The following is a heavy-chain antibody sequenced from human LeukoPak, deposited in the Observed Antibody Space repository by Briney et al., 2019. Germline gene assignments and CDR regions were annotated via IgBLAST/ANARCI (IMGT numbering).Heavy chain of an antibody. CDR2: ISGSGGST. Sequence: GGSLRLSCAASGFTFSSYAMGWVRQAPGKGLEWVSAISGSGGSTYYADSVKGRFTISRDNSKNTLYLQMNSLRAEDTAVYYCAKRETGYSYGKAYWYFDLWGRGTLVTVSS. J-gene: IGHJ2*01. CDR3: AKRETGYSYGKAYWYFDL. V-gene: IGHV3-23*01. CDR1: GFTFSSYA. D-gene: IGHD5-18*01.